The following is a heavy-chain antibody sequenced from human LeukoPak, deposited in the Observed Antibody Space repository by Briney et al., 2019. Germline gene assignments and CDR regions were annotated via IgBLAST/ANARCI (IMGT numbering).Heavy chain of an antibody. J-gene: IGHJ4*02. CDR1: GFTFRSYA. D-gene: IGHD2-8*01. CDR3: ALLMMYAIDFDY. V-gene: IGHV3-23*01. CDR2: INSSGGST. Sequence: PGGSLRLSCAASGFTFRSYAMSWVRQAPGKGLEWVSTINSSGGSTYYADSLKGRLTISRDISKNTLYLQMNSLRAEDTAIYYCALLMMYAIDFDYWGQGTLVTVSS.